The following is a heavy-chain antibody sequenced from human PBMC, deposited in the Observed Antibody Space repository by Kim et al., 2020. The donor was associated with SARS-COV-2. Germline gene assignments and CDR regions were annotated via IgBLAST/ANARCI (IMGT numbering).Heavy chain of an antibody. J-gene: IGHJ6*02. Sequence: GGSLRLSCAASGFTFSSYGMHWVRQAPGKGLEWVAVISYDGSNKYYVDSVKGRFTISRDNSKNTLYLQMNSLRAEDTAVYYCAKDRDSSSWYSHYYYGMDVWGQGTTVPVSS. D-gene: IGHD6-13*01. CDR2: ISYDGSNK. CDR3: AKDRDSSSWYSHYYYGMDV. V-gene: IGHV3-30*18. CDR1: GFTFSSYG.